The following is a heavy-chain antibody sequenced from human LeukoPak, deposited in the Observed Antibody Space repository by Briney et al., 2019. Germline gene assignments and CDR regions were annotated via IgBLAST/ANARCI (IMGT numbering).Heavy chain of an antibody. Sequence: GGSLRLSCAASGFTLNNNGMNWVRQAPGEGLEWVSTIGGSGGDTHYADSVKGRFTISRDNSKNTLYLQMNSLRAEDTAVYYCAKDGYYDFWSGYWNYWGQGTLVTVSS. J-gene: IGHJ4*02. CDR1: GFTLNNNG. CDR3: AKDGYYDFWSGYWNY. D-gene: IGHD3-3*01. V-gene: IGHV3-23*01. CDR2: IGGSGGDT.